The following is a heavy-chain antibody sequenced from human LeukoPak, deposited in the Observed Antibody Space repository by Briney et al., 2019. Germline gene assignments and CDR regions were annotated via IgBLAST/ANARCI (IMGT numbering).Heavy chain of an antibody. J-gene: IGHJ4*02. Sequence: PGGSLRLSCGASGFTFSEHHMDWVRQAPGKGLEWVANIKQDESEKYYVDSVKGRFTISRDNAKNSLYLQMNSLRAEDTAVYYCARRYFDYWGQGTLVTVSS. CDR1: GFTFSEHH. CDR2: IKQDESEK. CDR3: ARRYFDY. V-gene: IGHV3-7*01.